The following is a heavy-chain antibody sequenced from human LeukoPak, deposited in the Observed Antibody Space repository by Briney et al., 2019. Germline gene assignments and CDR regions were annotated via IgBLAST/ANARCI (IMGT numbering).Heavy chain of an antibody. CDR2: ISANGGST. J-gene: IGHJ6*02. CDR1: GITFSSHA. CDR3: ARVSRSIASYGTDV. V-gene: IGHV3-64*01. Sequence: PEGSLRLSCSASGITFSSHAMHWVRQAPGKGLEYVSAISANGGSTYYAKSMKGRFTTSRDNSKNTLYLQMGSLRAEDMAVYYCARVSRSIASYGTDVWGQGTTVTVSS.